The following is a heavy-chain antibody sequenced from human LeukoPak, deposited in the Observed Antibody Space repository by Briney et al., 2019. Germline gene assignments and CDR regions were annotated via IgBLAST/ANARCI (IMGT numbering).Heavy chain of an antibody. CDR3: ARGGGITMVRGALHW. J-gene: IGHJ4*02. Sequence: ASVKVSCKASGYTFTSDGISWVRQGPGQRVEWMACISAYNGNTNYAQKLQGRVTMTTATSTSTAYMELRSLRSDDTAVYYCARGGGITMVRGALHWWGQGTLVTVSS. D-gene: IGHD3-10*01. CDR2: ISAYNGNT. CDR1: GYTFTSDG. V-gene: IGHV1-18*01.